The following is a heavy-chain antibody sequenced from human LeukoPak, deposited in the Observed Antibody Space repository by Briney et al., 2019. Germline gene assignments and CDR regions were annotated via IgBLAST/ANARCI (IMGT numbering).Heavy chain of an antibody. CDR3: ARTVATRWGGRNDP. J-gene: IGHJ5*02. CDR2: IYYSGST. D-gene: IGHD5-12*01. V-gene: IGHV4-39*01. Sequence: RASETLSLTCTVSGGSISSSSYYWGWIRQPPGKGLEWIGSIYYSGSTYYNPSLKSRVTISVDTSKNQFSLKLSSVTAADTAVYYCARTVATRWGGRNDPWGQGTLVTVSS. CDR1: GGSISSSSYY.